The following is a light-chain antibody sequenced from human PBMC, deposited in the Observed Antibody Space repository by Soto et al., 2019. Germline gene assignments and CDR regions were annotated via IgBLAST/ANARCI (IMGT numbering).Light chain of an antibody. CDR2: DVS. CDR3: SSYTSSSLYV. CDR1: SSDVGYSNY. Sequence: QSVLAQPASVSGSPGQSITISCTGTSSDVGYSNYVSWYQQLPGKAPKLMIHDVSDRPSGVSNRFSGSKSGSTASLTISGLQAEDEADYYCSSYTSSSLYVFGTGTKVTVL. V-gene: IGLV2-14*01. J-gene: IGLJ1*01.